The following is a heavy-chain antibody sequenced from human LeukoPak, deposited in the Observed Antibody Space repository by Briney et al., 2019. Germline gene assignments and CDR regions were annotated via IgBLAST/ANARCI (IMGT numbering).Heavy chain of an antibody. J-gene: IGHJ4*02. CDR1: GYTFTGHY. Sequence: ASVKVSCKASGYTFTGHYMHWVRQAPGQGLEWMGWINPNSGGTNYAQKFQGRVTMTRDTSISTAYMELSRLSSVTAADTAVYYCARLNDYDTSAGFDYWGQGTLVTVSS. V-gene: IGHV1-2*02. CDR2: INPNSGGT. CDR3: ARLNDYDTSAGFDY. D-gene: IGHD3-9*01.